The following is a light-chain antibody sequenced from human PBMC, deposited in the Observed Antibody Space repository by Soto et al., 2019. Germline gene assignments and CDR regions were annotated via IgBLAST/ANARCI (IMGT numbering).Light chain of an antibody. CDR3: QQYNSYPYT. V-gene: IGKV1-5*03. CDR1: QSISSW. J-gene: IGKJ2*01. Sequence: DIQMTQSPSTLSASVGDRVTITCRASQSISSWLAWYQQKPGKAPKVLIYKASSLEGGVPSRFSGSGSGTEFTLTISSLQPDDFATYYCQQYNSYPYTFGQGTKLGIK. CDR2: KAS.